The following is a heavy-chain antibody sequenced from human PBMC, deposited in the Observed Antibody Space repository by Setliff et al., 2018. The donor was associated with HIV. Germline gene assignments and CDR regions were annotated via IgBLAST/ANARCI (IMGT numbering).Heavy chain of an antibody. CDR3: ARPGLGYSYGGKIDP. J-gene: IGHJ5*02. Sequence: SETLSLTCTVSGGSISSSYWTWTRQPPGKGLEWIGNIHYSGSTNYNPSLKSRVTISVDTSRSQFSLKLSSVTAADTAVYYCARPGLGYSYGGKIDPWGQGTLATVSS. D-gene: IGHD5-18*01. CDR1: GGSISSSY. CDR2: IHYSGST. V-gene: IGHV4-59*01.